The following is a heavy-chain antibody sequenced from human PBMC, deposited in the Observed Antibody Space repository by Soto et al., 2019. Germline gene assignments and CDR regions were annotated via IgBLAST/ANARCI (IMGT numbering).Heavy chain of an antibody. CDR1: GYRFSTYW. CDR2: IYPGDSDT. CDR3: ARLGGIVDTGTWIQ. V-gene: IGHV5-51*01. D-gene: IGHD1-26*01. J-gene: IGHJ4*02. Sequence: GESLKISCKASGYRFSTYWIGWVRQRPGKGPEWMAIIYPGDSDTRENPSFQGQVTISADKSSNTVHLQWRSLMASDTAIYYCARLGGIVDTGTWIQWGQGTPVTVSS.